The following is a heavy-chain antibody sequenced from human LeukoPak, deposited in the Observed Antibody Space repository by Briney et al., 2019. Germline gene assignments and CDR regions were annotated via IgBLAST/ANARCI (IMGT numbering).Heavy chain of an antibody. D-gene: IGHD5-18*01. V-gene: IGHV1-2*02. CDR2: INPNSGGT. J-gene: IGHJ4*02. CDR3: ARGSRREWIQLWLHDY. CDR1: GYTFTGYY. Sequence: ASVKVSCKASGYTFTGYYMHWVRQAPGQGLEGMGWINPNSGGTNYAQKFQGRVTMARDTSISTAYIELSRLRSADTAVYYCARGSRREWIQLWLHDYWGQGTLVTVSS.